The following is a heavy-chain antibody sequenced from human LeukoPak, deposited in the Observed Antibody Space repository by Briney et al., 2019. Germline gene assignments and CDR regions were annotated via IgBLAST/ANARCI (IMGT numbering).Heavy chain of an antibody. CDR2: IIPIFGTA. CDR3: ARDGTRFHAFDI. CDR1: GGTFSSYA. J-gene: IGHJ3*02. D-gene: IGHD2-2*01. V-gene: IGHV1-69*13. Sequence: SVKVSCKASGGTFSSYAISWVRQAPGQGLEWMGGIIPIFGTANYAQKFQGRVTITADESTSTAYMELSSLRSEDTAVYYCARDGTRFHAFDIWGQGTMVTVSS.